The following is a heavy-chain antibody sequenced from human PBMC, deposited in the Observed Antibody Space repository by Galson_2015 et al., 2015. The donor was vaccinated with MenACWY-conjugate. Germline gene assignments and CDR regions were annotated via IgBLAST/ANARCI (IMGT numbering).Heavy chain of an antibody. Sequence: SETLSLTCAVSGYSISSGYYWGWIRQPPGKGLEWIGNIYYSGGTYHNPSLKNRITTSVDTSKNQFSLNLASVTAADTALYYCARRRPRDIGAGFDIWGQGTLVTVSS. CDR2: IYYSGGT. J-gene: IGHJ3*02. CDR3: ARRRPRDIGAGFDI. D-gene: IGHD2-15*01. V-gene: IGHV4-38-2*01. CDR1: GYSISSGYY.